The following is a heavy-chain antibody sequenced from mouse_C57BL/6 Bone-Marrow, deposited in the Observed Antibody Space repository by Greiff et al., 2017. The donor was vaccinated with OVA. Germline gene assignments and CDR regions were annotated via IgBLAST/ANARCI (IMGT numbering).Heavy chain of an antibody. CDR3: AREPFDY. J-gene: IGHJ2*01. V-gene: IGHV1-69*01. CDR2: IDPSDSYT. CDR1: GYTFTSYW. Sequence: QVHVKQPGAELVMPGASVKLSCKASGYTFTSYWMHWVKRRPGQGLEWIGEIDPSDSYTNYNQKLKGKSTLTVDKSSSTAYMQLSSLTSEDSAVYYCAREPFDYWGQGTTLTVSS.